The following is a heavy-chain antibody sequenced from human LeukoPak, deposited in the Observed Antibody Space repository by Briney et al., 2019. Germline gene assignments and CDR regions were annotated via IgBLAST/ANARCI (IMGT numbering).Heavy chain of an antibody. V-gene: IGHV3-11*01. J-gene: IGHJ4*02. D-gene: IGHD2-2*01. CDR3: ARAGDTTGEYCSSTSCFQFDF. CDR2: IGTSGSTI. CDR1: GFTFSDYY. Sequence: PGRSLRLSCVASGFTFSDYYMTWVRQATGKGLEWVSYIGTSGSTIYYADSVGGRFTISRDNAKNSLYLQMDSLGVEDTALYYCARAGDTTGEYCSSTSCFQFDFWGQGTLVTVSS.